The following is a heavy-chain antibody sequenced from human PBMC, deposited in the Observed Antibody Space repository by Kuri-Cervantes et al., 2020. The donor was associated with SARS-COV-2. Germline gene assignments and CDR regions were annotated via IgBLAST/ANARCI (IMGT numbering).Heavy chain of an antibody. J-gene: IGHJ5*02. CDR3: ARDFHPAWELGT. D-gene: IGHD1-26*01. Sequence: ASVKISCKASGYTFTGYYMHWVRQAPGQGLEWMGRINPNSGGTNYAQKFQGRVTMTRDTSISTAYMELSSLRSEDTAVYYCARDFHPAWELGTWGQGTLVTVSS. CDR1: GYTFTGYY. CDR2: INPNSGGT. V-gene: IGHV1-2*06.